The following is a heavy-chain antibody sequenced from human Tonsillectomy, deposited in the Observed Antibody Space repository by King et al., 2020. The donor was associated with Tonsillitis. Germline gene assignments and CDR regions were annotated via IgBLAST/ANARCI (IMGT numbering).Heavy chain of an antibody. Sequence: QLQESGPGLVKPSETLSLTCTVSGGSISSYYWNWIRQPPGKELEWIGYIYYSGSTNYNPPLKSRVTISAETSQNQFSLKLTSVTAADTAVYYCARGGRDSGSPGRVDYWGQGTLVTVSS. V-gene: IGHV4-59*01. CDR1: GGSISSYY. J-gene: IGHJ4*02. CDR3: ARGGRDSGSPGRVDY. CDR2: IYYSGST. D-gene: IGHD1-26*01.